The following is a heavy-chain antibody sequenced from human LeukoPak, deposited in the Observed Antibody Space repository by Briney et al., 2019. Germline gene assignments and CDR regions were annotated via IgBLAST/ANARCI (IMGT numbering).Heavy chain of an antibody. Sequence: ASVKVSCKASGYTFTDYYMHWVRQAPGQGLEWMGWINPNSAGTNYALNFQGRVTMTRDTSINTAYMELTRLRSDDTAVYYCARRYCSSTSCYYFDYWGQGTLVTVSS. J-gene: IGHJ4*02. CDR3: ARRYCSSTSCYYFDY. V-gene: IGHV1-2*02. CDR2: INPNSAGT. CDR1: GYTFTDYY. D-gene: IGHD2-2*01.